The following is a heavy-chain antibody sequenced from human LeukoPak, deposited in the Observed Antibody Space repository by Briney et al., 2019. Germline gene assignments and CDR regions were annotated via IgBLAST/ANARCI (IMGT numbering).Heavy chain of an antibody. CDR3: VRDVRSHFEPPNYGWFDP. J-gene: IGHJ5*02. CDR2: ISPSGGDT. V-gene: IGHV3-23*01. CDR1: GFTFSTCA. Sequence: GGSLRLSCEASGFTFSTCAMTWVRQGPGKGLEWVAAISPSGGDTYYADSVKGRFTISRDNSGKTLYLQMHSLRAEDRALYSWVRDVRSHFEPPNYGWFDPWGQGTQVTVSS. D-gene: IGHD4-17*01.